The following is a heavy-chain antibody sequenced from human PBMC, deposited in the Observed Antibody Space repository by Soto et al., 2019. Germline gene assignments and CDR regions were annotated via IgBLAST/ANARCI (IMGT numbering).Heavy chain of an antibody. J-gene: IGHJ4*02. Sequence: QVQLVQSGAEVKKPGSSVKVSCKASGGTFSSYTISWVRQAPGQGLEWMGRIIPILGIANYAQKFQGRVTIIADKSTSTAYMELSSLRSEDTAVYYCASIVGATEADYWGQGTLVTVSS. CDR3: ASIVGATEADY. D-gene: IGHD1-26*01. V-gene: IGHV1-69*02. CDR2: IIPILGIA. CDR1: GGTFSSYT.